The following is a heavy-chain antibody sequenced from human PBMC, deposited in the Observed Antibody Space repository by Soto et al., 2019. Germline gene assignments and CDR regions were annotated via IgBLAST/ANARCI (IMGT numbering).Heavy chain of an antibody. CDR2: IDYSGTA. CDR3: ARTTGRHLDF. Sequence: QLQLQESGPGLVKPWETLSLTCTVSYGSISVSNVFWGWVRQPPGKGLEWIGNIDYSGTAYFNPSLGTRVTFPVDMSKNQFSLTLYSVTAADTAVYYCARTTGRHLDFWGQGILVTVSS. D-gene: IGHD4-4*01. V-gene: IGHV4-39*01. J-gene: IGHJ4*02. CDR1: YGSISVSNVF.